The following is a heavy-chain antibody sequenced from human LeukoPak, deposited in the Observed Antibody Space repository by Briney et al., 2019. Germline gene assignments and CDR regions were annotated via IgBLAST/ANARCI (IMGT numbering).Heavy chain of an antibody. CDR1: GFTFSTYA. CDR2: IGTNGDNT. J-gene: IGHJ4*02. CDR3: ARWGSTSCYDY. D-gene: IGHD2-2*01. Sequence: PGGSLRLSCAASGFTFSTYAMHWVRQAPGKGLEYVSAIGTNGDNTYYADSVRGRFTISRDNSKNTLFLQMGSLSADDMAVYYCARWGSTSCYDYWAQGTLVTVSS. V-gene: IGHV3-64*02.